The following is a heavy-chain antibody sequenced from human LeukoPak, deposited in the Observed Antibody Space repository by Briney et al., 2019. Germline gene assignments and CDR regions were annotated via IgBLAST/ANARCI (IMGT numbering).Heavy chain of an antibody. D-gene: IGHD6-19*01. V-gene: IGHV4-34*01. CDR1: GGSFSGYY. CDR2: INHGGSN. CDR3: GGCAVYEQWLVFWFDP. J-gene: IGHJ5*02. Sequence: SETLFLTCAVYGGSFSGYYWSWIRQPPGKGLEWIGEINHGGSNNYNASLKRRGIISVGTSKNQFFLKLSTVPAADTAVEYCGGCAVYEQWLVFWFDPWGQGPLVTLSS.